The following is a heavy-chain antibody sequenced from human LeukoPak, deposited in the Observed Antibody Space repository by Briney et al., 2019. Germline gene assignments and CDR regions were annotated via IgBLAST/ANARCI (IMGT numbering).Heavy chain of an antibody. Sequence: ASVKVSCKASGYTFTSYGISWVRQAPGQGLEWMGWISAYNGNTNYAQKLQGRVTMTTDTSTSTAYMELRSLRSDDTAVHYCASGPGDYRAEYFQHWGQGTLVTVSS. CDR2: ISAYNGNT. J-gene: IGHJ1*01. CDR3: ASGPGDYRAEYFQH. D-gene: IGHD4-17*01. V-gene: IGHV1-18*04. CDR1: GYTFTSYG.